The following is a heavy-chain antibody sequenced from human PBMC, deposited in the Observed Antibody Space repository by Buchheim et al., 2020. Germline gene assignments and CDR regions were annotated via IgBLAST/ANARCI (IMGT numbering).Heavy chain of an antibody. V-gene: IGHV4-31*03. CDR2: IYYSGST. CDR3: ASQSDYYDILTGYYWPNGMDV. Sequence: QVQLQESGPGLVKPSQTLSLTCTVSGGSISSGGYYWSWIRQHPGKGLEWIGYIYYSGSTYYNPSLKIRVTISVDTSKNQFSLKLSSVTAADTAVYYCASQSDYYDILTGYYWPNGMDVWGQGTT. D-gene: IGHD3-9*01. J-gene: IGHJ6*02. CDR1: GGSISSGGYY.